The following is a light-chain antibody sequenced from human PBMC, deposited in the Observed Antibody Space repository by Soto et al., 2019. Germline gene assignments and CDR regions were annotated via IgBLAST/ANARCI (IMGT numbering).Light chain of an antibody. CDR3: RQSLSYPLP. V-gene: IGKV1-8*01. J-gene: IGKJ4*01. CDR2: TAS. CDR1: QGISSH. Sequence: AIRMTQSPSSFSASTGDRVTITFRASQGISSHLAWYQVKPGTAPRLLIYTASYLESGVPSRFSGSGSGTDLTLPINSRQHEDFAVYYCRQSLSYPLPFGGGTKVELK.